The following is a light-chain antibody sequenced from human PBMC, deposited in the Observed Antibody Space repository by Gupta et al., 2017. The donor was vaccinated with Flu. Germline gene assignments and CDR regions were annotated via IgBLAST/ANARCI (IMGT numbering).Light chain of an antibody. CDR2: GAS. V-gene: IGKV3-15*01. CDR3: QHYNNWPT. J-gene: IGKJ4*01. Sequence: PGERATLSCRASRSVSSNLAWYQQKPGQAPRLLIYGASTRATGIAARFSGSGSGTEFTLTISSLQSEDFAVYYCQHYNNWPTFGGGTKVEI. CDR1: RSVSSN.